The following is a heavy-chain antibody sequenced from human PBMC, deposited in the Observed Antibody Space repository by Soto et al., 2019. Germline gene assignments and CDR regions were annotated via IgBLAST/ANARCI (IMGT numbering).Heavy chain of an antibody. CDR1: GYTFTSYA. CDR3: ATDYVEYYGMDV. V-gene: IGHV1-3*01. CDR2: INAGNGNT. Sequence: ASVKVSCKASGYTFTSYAMHWVRQAPGQRLEWMGWINAGNGNTKYSQKFQGRVTITRDTSASTAYMELSSLRSEDTAVYYCATDYVEYYGMDVWGKGTTVTVSS. D-gene: IGHD3-16*01. J-gene: IGHJ6*04.